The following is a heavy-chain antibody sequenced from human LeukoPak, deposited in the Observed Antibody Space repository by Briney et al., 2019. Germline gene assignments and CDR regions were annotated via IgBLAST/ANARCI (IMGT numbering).Heavy chain of an antibody. CDR2: IKQDGSEK. V-gene: IGHV3-7*01. J-gene: IGHJ4*02. CDR1: GFTFSSYW. D-gene: IGHD3-10*01. Sequence: PGGSLRLSCAASGFTFSSYWMSWVRQAPGKGLEWVANIKQDGSEKYYVDSVKGRFAISRDNAKNSLYLQMNSLRAEDTAVYYCARQLPAPPRYGSGTSPDYWGQGTLVTVSS. CDR3: ARQLPAPPRYGSGTSPDY.